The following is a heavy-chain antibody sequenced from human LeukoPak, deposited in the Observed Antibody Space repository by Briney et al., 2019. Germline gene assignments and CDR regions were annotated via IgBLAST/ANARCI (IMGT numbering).Heavy chain of an antibody. D-gene: IGHD3-10*01. V-gene: IGHV3-11*01. J-gene: IGHJ6*02. CDR3: ARSTDGSGSYYYYGMDV. CDR1: RFTFSDYH. CDR2: ISSSGNPI. Sequence: GGSLRLSCTASRFTFSDYHMGWIRQAPGRGLEWVSYISSSGNPIHYADSVRGRFTISRDNAKNSLYLHMNSLRAEDAAVYYCARSTDGSGSYYYYGMDVWGQGTTVTVSS.